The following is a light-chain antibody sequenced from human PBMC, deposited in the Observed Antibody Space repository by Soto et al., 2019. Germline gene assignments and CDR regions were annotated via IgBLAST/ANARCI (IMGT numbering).Light chain of an antibody. J-gene: IGLJ1*01. V-gene: IGLV2-11*01. CDR3: CSYVGRNTYV. CDR1: GSDVGGYNY. Sequence: QSVLTQPRSASGSPGQSITISCTGTGSDVGGYNYVSWYQQHPAKAPKLIIFDVSKRPSGVPNRFSGSKSGNTASLTISGLRAEDEADYYCCSYVGRNTYVFGTGTKVTVL. CDR2: DVS.